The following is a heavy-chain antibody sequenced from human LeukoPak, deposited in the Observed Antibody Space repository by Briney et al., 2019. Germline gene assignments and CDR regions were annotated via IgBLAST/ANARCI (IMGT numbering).Heavy chain of an antibody. D-gene: IGHD1-20*01. CDR1: VYTFTSYY. J-gene: IGHJ6*04. V-gene: IGHV1-46*01. CDR2: INPSDGST. CDR3: ASGGITRNEQYYYGMVV. Sequence: ASVKVSCKASVYTFTSYYMHWVRQAPGQGLEWMGIINPSDGSTSYAQKFQGRVTMTRDTSTSTVYMELSSLRSEDTAVYYCASGGITRNEQYYYGMVVWGKGTTVTVSS.